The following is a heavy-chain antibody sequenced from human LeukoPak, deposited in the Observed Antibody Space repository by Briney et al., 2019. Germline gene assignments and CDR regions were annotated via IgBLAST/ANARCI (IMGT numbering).Heavy chain of an antibody. J-gene: IGHJ4*02. Sequence: GGSLRLSCAASGFTFTTYAMTWVRQAPGKGVEWVSGISGSGGSTYYADSVKGRFTMSGDNSKNPLYLQMNSLRAEDTALYYCAKGLTLVVVTAVMNWGQGTLVTVSS. D-gene: IGHD2-21*02. V-gene: IGHV3-23*01. CDR1: GFTFTTYA. CDR3: AKGLTLVVVTAVMN. CDR2: ISGSGGST.